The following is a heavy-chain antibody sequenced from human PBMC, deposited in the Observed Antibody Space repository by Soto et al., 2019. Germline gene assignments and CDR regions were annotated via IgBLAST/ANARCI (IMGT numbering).Heavy chain of an antibody. Sequence: QLHLVQSGAVVKKPGASVTVSCSASGYPVTAYYMHWVRQAPGRGLEWMGGINPATGAAKYTQAVQGRVTMTRDTSTSTVFVELSGLTSEDTAVFYWARGGGVGVAGSAAFDMWGQGTVVTVSS. CDR1: GYPVTAYY. J-gene: IGHJ3*02. D-gene: IGHD3-3*01. V-gene: IGHV1-2*02. CDR2: INPATGAA. CDR3: ARGGGVGVAGSAAFDM.